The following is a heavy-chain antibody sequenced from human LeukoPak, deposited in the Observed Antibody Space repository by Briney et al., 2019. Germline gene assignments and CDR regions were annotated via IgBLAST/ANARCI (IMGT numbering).Heavy chain of an antibody. D-gene: IGHD6-19*01. Sequence: SETLSLTCAVHGGSFSDYYWIWIRQPPGKGLEWIGKINHSGSTNYNPSLKSRVTMSVDTSKNQFSLKLSSVTAADTAVYYCARGRKNSGGWPYFPYYFDYWGQGILVTVSS. CDR2: INHSGST. CDR3: ARGRKNSGGWPYFPYYFDY. CDR1: GGSFSDYY. V-gene: IGHV4-34*01. J-gene: IGHJ4*02.